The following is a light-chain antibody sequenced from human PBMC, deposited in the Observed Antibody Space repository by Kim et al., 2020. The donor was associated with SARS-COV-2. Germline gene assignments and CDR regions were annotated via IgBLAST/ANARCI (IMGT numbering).Light chain of an antibody. V-gene: IGKV1-9*01. CDR3: HHFDTYPRT. CDR1: QGIGTY. Sequence: DIQLTQSPPFLSASVGDRATITCRASQGIGTYLAWYQQKPGKAPRLLVFAASTLQSGVPSRFSGSGFGTTFTLTISSLQPEDFASYYCHHFDTYPRTFGGGTKLEI. J-gene: IGKJ4*01. CDR2: AAS.